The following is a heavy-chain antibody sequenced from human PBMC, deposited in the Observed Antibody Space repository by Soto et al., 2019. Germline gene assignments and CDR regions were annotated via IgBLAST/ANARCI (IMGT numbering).Heavy chain of an antibody. CDR3: AGHGRDGYNGAFDY. CDR1: GGSISSGGYY. Sequence: PSETLSLTCTVSGGSISSGGYYWSWIRQHPGKGLEWIGYIYYSGSTYYNPSLKSRVTISVDTSKNQFSLKLSSVTAADTAVYYCAGHGRDGYNGAFDYWGQGTLVTVSS. CDR2: IYYSGST. D-gene: IGHD5-12*01. V-gene: IGHV4-31*03. J-gene: IGHJ4*02.